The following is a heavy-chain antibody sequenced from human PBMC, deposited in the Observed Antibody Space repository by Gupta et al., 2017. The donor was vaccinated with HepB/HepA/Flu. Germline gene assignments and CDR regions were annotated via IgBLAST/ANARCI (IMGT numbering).Heavy chain of an antibody. V-gene: IGHV1-69-2*01. CDR1: GYTFTDYY. D-gene: IGHD2-2*01. CDR2: VDPEDGET. Sequence: EVQLVQSGAEVKKPGATVKISCKVSGYTFTDYYMHWVQQAPGKGLEWMGLVDPEDGETIYAEKFQGRVTITADTSTDTAYMELSSMRSEDTAVYYCATDPTRQDQNYYYYYMDVWGKGTTVTVSS. CDR3: ATDPTRQDQNYYYYYMDV. J-gene: IGHJ6*03.